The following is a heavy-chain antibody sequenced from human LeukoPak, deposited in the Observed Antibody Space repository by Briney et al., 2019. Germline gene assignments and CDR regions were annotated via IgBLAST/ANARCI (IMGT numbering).Heavy chain of an antibody. CDR1: GGSISSGDYY. J-gene: IGHJ5*02. CDR3: AGGNWKSYNWFDP. Sequence: PSQTLSLTCTVSGGSISSGDYYWSWIRQHPGKGLEGIGYIYYSGSTYYNLSLKSRVTISVDTSKNQFSLRLSSVTAADTAVYYCAGGNWKSYNWFDPWGQGTLVTVSS. V-gene: IGHV4-31*03. CDR2: IYYSGST. D-gene: IGHD1-20*01.